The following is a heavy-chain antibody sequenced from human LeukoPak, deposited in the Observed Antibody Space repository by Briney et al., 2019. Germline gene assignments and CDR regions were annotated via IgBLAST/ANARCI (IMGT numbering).Heavy chain of an antibody. D-gene: IGHD6-13*01. V-gene: IGHV4-39*01. J-gene: IGHJ5*02. CDR2: IYYSGST. CDR1: GGSISSSSYY. Sequence: SETLSLTCTVSGGSISSSSYYWGWIRQPPGKGLEWIGSIYYSGSTYYNPSLKSRVTISVDTSKNQFSLKLSSVTAADTAVCYCARQGYSSSWYDHQNWFDPWGQGTLVTVSS. CDR3: ARQGYSSSWYDHQNWFDP.